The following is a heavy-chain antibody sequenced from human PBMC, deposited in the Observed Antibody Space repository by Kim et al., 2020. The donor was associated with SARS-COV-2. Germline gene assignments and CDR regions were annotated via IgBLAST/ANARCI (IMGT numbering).Heavy chain of an antibody. CDR1: GYIFTSHW. V-gene: IGHV5-10-1*01. D-gene: IGHD3-3*01. CDR2: IDPDDSYT. Sequence: GESLKISCQGSGYIFTSHWITWVRQMPGKGLEWMGRIDPDDSYTNYSPSFQGHVTISADKSISTAYLQWSSLKASDTAIYYCARPRRLTISGELTYYNFDLWGRGTLVTVSS. CDR3: ARPRRLTISGELTYYNFDL. J-gene: IGHJ4*02.